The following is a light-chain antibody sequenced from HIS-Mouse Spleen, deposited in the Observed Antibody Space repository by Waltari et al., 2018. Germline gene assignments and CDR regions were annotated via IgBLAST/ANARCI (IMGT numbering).Light chain of an antibody. J-gene: IGLJ2*01. CDR3: SSYTSSSFNVV. V-gene: IGLV2-14*03. CDR2: DAS. CDR1: SSDVGGYNY. Sequence: QSALTQPASVSGSPGQSITISCTGTSSDVGGYNYVSWYHQHPGKAPKLMIYDASNRPSGVSNRFSGSKSGNTASLTISGLQAEDEADYYCSSYTSSSFNVVFGGGTKLTVL.